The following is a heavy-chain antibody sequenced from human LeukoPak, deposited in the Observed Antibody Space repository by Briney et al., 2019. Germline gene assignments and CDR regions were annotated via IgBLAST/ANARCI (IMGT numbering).Heavy chain of an antibody. D-gene: IGHD3-9*01. CDR1: GFTFGDYA. V-gene: IGHV3-49*04. J-gene: IGHJ4*02. Sequence: GGSLRLSCTASGFTFGDYAMSWVRQAPGKGLEWVGFIRSKAYGGTTEYAASVKGRFTISRDDSKSIAYLQMNSLKTEDTAVYYCTSVLRYFDWLLPYWGQGTLVTVSS. CDR3: TSVLRYFDWLLPY. CDR2: IRSKAYGGTT.